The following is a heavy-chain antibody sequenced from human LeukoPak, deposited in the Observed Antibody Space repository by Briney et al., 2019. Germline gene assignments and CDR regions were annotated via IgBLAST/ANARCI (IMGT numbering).Heavy chain of an antibody. CDR2: IYHSGTT. CDR3: ARAVGYYFDNSGPSKTFDY. J-gene: IGHJ4*02. V-gene: IGHV4-39*07. D-gene: IGHD3-22*01. Sequence: SETLSLTCTVSGGSIRSSSHYWGWIRQPPGEGLEWIGFIYHSGTTYYNASLKSRVTIPVDTSKNQFSLKLTSVTAADTAVYYCARAVGYYFDNSGPSKTFDYWGQGTLVTVSS. CDR1: GGSIRSSSHY.